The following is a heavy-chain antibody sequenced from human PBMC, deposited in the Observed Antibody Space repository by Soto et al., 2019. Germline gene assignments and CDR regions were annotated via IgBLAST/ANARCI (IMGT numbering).Heavy chain of an antibody. CDR1: GGSISSGGYY. CDR2: IYYSGST. CDR3: ARDVVSRHYFDY. Sequence: SETLSLTCTVSGGSISSGGYYWSWIRQHPGKGLEWIGYIYYSGSTYYNPSLKSRVTISVDTSKNQFSLKLSSVTAADTAVYYCARDVVSRHYFDYWGQGTLVTVSS. J-gene: IGHJ4*02. V-gene: IGHV4-31*03. D-gene: IGHD2-15*01.